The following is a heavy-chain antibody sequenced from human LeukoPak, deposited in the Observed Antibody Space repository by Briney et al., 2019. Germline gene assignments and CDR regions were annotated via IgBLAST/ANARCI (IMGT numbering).Heavy chain of an antibody. Sequence: GGSLRLSCAASGFTFSNYSMNWVRQAPGKGLEWVSSISSSSDYIYYADSVKGRFTISRDNAKNSLYLQINSLRAEDTAVYYCARGLRTVVPAAPDYWGQGTLVTVSS. J-gene: IGHJ4*02. D-gene: IGHD2-2*01. CDR2: ISSSSDYI. CDR1: GFTFSNYS. V-gene: IGHV3-21*01. CDR3: ARGLRTVVPAAPDY.